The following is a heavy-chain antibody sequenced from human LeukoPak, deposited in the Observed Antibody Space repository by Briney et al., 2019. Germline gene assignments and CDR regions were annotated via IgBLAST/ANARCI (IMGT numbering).Heavy chain of an antibody. J-gene: IGHJ4*02. CDR2: IYTTGST. D-gene: IGHD6-19*01. Sequence: SETLSLTCSVSGDSISSDYWSWIRQLAGKGLEWIGRIYTTGSTNYNPSLKSRVTMSVDMSKNQFSLKLSSVTAADTAVYYCASASGYWGQGTLVTVS. V-gene: IGHV4-4*07. CDR3: ASASGY. CDR1: GDSISSDY.